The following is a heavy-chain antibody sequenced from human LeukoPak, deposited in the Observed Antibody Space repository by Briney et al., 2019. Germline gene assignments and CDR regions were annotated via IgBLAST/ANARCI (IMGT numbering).Heavy chain of an antibody. D-gene: IGHD2-15*01. CDR3: TEGGWYGVDV. CDR1: GFTFSNAW. V-gene: IGHV3-15*01. CDR2: IKSKTGSGTT. Sequence: GGSLRLSCAASGFTFSNAWMSWVRQAPGKGLEWVGRIKSKTGSGTTDYAAPVKGRFTISRDDSKNTLYLQMNSLKTEDTAVYYCTEGGWYGVDVWGQGTTVTVSS. J-gene: IGHJ6*02.